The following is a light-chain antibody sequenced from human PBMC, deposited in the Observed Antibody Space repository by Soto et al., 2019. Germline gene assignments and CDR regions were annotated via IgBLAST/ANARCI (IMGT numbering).Light chain of an antibody. CDR3: ALYMGRGIWV. CDR1: SGSVSTSYY. Sequence: QTVVTQEPSFSVSPGGTVTLTCGFTSGSVSTSYYPSWYQQTPGQAPRTLIYSTNTRSSGVPDRFSGSILGLKAALTITGAQADDESEYYCALYMGRGIWVFGGGTKVTVL. J-gene: IGLJ3*02. CDR2: STN. V-gene: IGLV8-61*01.